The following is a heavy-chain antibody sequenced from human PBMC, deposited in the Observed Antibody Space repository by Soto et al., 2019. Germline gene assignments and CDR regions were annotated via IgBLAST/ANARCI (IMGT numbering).Heavy chain of an antibody. Sequence: PSETLSLTGAFYGGSFSGYYWSLIRQPPGKGLEWIGEINHSGSTNYNPSLKSRVTISVDTSKNQFSLKLSSVTAADTAVYYCARAPMRCSGGSCSSMFNYWGQGTLVTVSS. CDR3: ARAPMRCSGGSCSSMFNY. CDR2: INHSGST. D-gene: IGHD2-15*01. CDR1: GGSFSGYY. V-gene: IGHV4-34*01. J-gene: IGHJ4*02.